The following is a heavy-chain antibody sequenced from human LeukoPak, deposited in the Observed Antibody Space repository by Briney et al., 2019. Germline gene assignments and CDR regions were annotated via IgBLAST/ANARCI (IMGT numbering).Heavy chain of an antibody. CDR2: INPSGGST. D-gene: IGHD3-3*01. J-gene: IGHJ6*03. Sequence: ASVKVSCKASGYTFTSYYMHWVRQAPGQGLEWMGIINPSGGSTSYAQKFQGRVTTTRDTSTSTVYMELSSLRSEDTAVYYCARDPQYYDFWSGYYNYYMDVWGKGTTVTVSS. CDR1: GYTFTSYY. CDR3: ARDPQYYDFWSGYYNYYMDV. V-gene: IGHV1-46*03.